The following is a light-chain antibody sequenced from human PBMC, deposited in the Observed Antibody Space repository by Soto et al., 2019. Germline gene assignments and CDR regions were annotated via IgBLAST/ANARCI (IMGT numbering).Light chain of an antibody. CDR1: SSDVGGYNY. V-gene: IGLV2-14*01. CDR3: SSYTSSRAYV. CDR2: EVS. J-gene: IGLJ1*01. Sequence: QSVLTQPASVSGSPGQSITISCTGTSSDVGGYNYVSWYQQQSGKAPKLMIHEVSNRPSGVSSRFSGSKSGNTASLTISGLQAEDEDDYYCSSYTSSRAYVFGIGTKLTVL.